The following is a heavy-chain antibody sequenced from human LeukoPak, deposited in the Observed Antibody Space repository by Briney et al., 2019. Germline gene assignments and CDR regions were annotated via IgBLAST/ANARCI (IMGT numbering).Heavy chain of an antibody. CDR3: ARGGGPSTAARVNYYYYMDV. J-gene: IGHJ6*03. Sequence: SETLSLICTVSGGSISSGSYYWSWIRQPAGKGLEWIGRIYTSGSTNYNPSLKSRVTISVDTSKNQFSLKLSSVTAADTAVYYCARGGGPSTAARVNYYYYMDVWGKGTTVTVSS. CDR2: IYTSGST. V-gene: IGHV4-61*02. CDR1: GGSISSGSYY. D-gene: IGHD6-6*01.